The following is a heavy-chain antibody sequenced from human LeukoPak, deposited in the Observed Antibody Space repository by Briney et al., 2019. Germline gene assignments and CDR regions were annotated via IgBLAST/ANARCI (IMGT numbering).Heavy chain of an antibody. Sequence: PGGSLRLSCAASGFTFSSYWMRWVRQAPGKGLVWVSRINTDGSFTTYADSVQGRFTISRDTAKNTLFLQMNSLRAEDTAVYYCAREARVGGALQYWGQGTLVTVSS. J-gene: IGHJ4*02. CDR3: AREARVGGALQY. CDR1: GFTFSSYW. V-gene: IGHV3-74*01. CDR2: INTDGSFT. D-gene: IGHD1-26*01.